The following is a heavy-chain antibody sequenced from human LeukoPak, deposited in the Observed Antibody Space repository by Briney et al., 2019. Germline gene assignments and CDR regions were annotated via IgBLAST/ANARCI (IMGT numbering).Heavy chain of an antibody. Sequence: GGSLRLSCAASGFTFNSYWMNWVRQAPGKGLVWVSRIASDGSSTTYADSVKGRFSISRDNAKNTLYLQMNSLRVEDTAVYYCARGRPHGNDYWGQGTLVTVSS. D-gene: IGHD4-23*01. CDR1: GFTFNSYW. CDR2: IASDGSST. CDR3: ARGRPHGNDY. V-gene: IGHV3-74*01. J-gene: IGHJ4*02.